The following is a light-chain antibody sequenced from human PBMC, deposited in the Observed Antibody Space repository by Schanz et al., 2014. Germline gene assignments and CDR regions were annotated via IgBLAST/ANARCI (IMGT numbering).Light chain of an antibody. CDR2: GAS. J-gene: IGKJ1*01. CDR3: LQRSNWPLGWT. CDR1: QSVSSK. V-gene: IGKV3D-20*02. Sequence: EIVMTQSPATLSVSPGESATLSCRASQSVSSKLAWYQQKPGQAPRLLIYGASSRATGIPDRFSGSGSGTDFTLTISRLEPEDFAVYYCLQRSNWPLGWTFGQGTKVEVK.